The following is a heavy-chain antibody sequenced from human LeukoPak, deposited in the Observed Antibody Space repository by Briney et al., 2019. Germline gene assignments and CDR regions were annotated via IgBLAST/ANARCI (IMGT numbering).Heavy chain of an antibody. Sequence: PGGSLRLSCAASGFTFSSYAMSWVRQAPGKGLEWVSVISGGGGSTYYADSVKGRFTISRDNSKSTLYLQMNSLRAEDTAIYYCGKARFGVLTRWDYWGQGTLVTVSS. CDR3: GKARFGVLTRWDY. CDR2: ISGGGGST. D-gene: IGHD3-3*01. J-gene: IGHJ4*02. CDR1: GFTFSSYA. V-gene: IGHV3-23*01.